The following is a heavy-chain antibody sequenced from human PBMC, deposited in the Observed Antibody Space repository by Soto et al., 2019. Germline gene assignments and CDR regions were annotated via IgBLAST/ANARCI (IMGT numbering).Heavy chain of an antibody. D-gene: IGHD3-3*01. V-gene: IGHV1-3*01. CDR3: ARSYYDFWSGYYPLDY. Sequence: ASVKVSCKASGYTFTSYAMHWVRQAPGQRLEWMGWINAGNGNTKYSQKFQGRVTITRDTSASTAYMELSSLRSEDTAVYYCARSYYDFWSGYYPLDYWGQGTLVTVSS. J-gene: IGHJ4*02. CDR2: INAGNGNT. CDR1: GYTFTSYA.